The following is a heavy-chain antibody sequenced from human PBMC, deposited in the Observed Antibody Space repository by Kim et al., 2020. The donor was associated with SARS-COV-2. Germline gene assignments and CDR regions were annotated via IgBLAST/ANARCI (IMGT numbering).Heavy chain of an antibody. V-gene: IGHV3-7*03. CDR2: IKQDGSEK. CDR1: GFTFSSYW. D-gene: IGHD1-26*01. CDR3: ARERGGGSADLYYYYYGMDV. J-gene: IGHJ6*02. Sequence: GGSLRLSCAASGFTFSSYWMSWVRQAPGKGLEWVANIKQDGSEKYYVDSVKGRFTISRDNAKNSLYLQMNSLRAEDTAVYYCARERGGGSADLYYYYYGMDVWGQGTTVTVSS.